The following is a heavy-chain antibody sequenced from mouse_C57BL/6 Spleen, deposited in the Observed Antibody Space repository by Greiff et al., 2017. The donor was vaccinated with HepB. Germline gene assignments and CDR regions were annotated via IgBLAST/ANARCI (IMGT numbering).Heavy chain of an antibody. J-gene: IGHJ1*03. Sequence: QVQLQQPGAELVKPGASVKLSCKASGYTFTSYWMQWVKQRPGQGLEWIGEIDPSDSYTNYNQKFKGKATLTVDTSSSTAYMQLSSLTSEDSAVYYCARTGTDWYFDVWGTGTTVTVSS. CDR2: IDPSDSYT. CDR3: ARTGTDWYFDV. CDR1: GYTFTSYW. V-gene: IGHV1-50*01. D-gene: IGHD4-1*01.